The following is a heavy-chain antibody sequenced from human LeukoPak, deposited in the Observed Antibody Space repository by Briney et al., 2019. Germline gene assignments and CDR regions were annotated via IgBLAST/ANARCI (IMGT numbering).Heavy chain of an antibody. V-gene: IGHV3-15*01. D-gene: IGHD2-21*02. J-gene: IGHJ4*02. Sequence: KPGGSLRLSCAASGFTFSNAWMSWVRQAPGKGLEWVGRIKSKTDGGTTDYAAPVKGRFTISRDDSKNTLYLQMNSLKTEDTAVYYCTTGGDGHIVVVTAIHKGGYFDYWGQGTLVTVSS. CDR3: TTGGDGHIVVVTAIHKGGYFDY. CDR2: IKSKTDGGTT. CDR1: GFTFSNAW.